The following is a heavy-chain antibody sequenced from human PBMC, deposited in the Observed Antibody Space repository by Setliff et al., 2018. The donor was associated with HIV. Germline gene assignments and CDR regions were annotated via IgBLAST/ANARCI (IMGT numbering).Heavy chain of an antibody. CDR3: ARDWNHYFYYMDV. CDR2: INHSGST. CDR1: GGSISSYF. V-gene: IGHV4-59*12. J-gene: IGHJ6*03. D-gene: IGHD1-1*01. Sequence: SETLSLTCTVSGGSISSYFWSWIRQPPGKGLEWIGEINHSGSTNYNPSLKSRVTISVDTSKNQFSLKLTSVTAADTAVYYCARDWNHYFYYMDVWGKGTTVTVSS.